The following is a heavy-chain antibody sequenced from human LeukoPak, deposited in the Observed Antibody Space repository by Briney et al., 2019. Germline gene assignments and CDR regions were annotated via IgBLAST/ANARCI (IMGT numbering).Heavy chain of an antibody. D-gene: IGHD3-22*01. V-gene: IGHV4-30-2*01. Sequence: SETLSLTCAVSGGSITSGGYSWTWIRQPPGKGLEWIGYLYHSGSTHYNPSLKSRVTISLDRSKNQFSLKLSSVTAADTAVYYCARGAYYYDSSGYIRFDYWGQGTLVTVSS. CDR3: ARGAYYYDSSGYIRFDY. CDR2: LYHSGST. J-gene: IGHJ4*02. CDR1: GGSITSGGYS.